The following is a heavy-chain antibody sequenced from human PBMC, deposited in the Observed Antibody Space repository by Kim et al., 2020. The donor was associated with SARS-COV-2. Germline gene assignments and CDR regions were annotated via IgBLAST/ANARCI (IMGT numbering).Heavy chain of an antibody. V-gene: IGHV4-34*01. Sequence: SETLSLTCAVYGGSFSGYYWSWIRQPPGKGLEWIGEINHSGSTNYNPSVKSRVTISVDTSKNQFSLKLSSVTAADTAVYYCARANIVVVPAALGLGYYY. CDR3: ARANIVVVPAALGLGYYY. CDR2: INHSGST. J-gene: IGHJ6*01. D-gene: IGHD2-2*01. CDR1: GGSFSGYY.